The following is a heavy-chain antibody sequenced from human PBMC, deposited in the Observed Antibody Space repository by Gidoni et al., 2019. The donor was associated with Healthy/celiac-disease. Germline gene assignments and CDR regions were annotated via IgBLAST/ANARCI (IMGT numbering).Heavy chain of an antibody. CDR3: ARWTVAGYYYYGMDV. CDR2: IIPIFGTA. CDR1: GGTFIGYA. D-gene: IGHD6-19*01. Sequence: QVPLVQSGAEVQKPGSSVKVSCQACGGTFIGYAISWVRQAPGQGLEWMGGIIPIFGTANYAQKFQGRVTIPADESTSTAYMELSSLRSEDTAVYYCARWTVAGYYYYGMDVWGQGTTVTVSS. V-gene: IGHV1-69*01. J-gene: IGHJ6*02.